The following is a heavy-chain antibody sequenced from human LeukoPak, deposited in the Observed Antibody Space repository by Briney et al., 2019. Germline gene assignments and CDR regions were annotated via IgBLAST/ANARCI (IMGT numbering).Heavy chain of an antibody. CDR2: ISRSSGTI. CDR3: ARDRAYAFDY. CDR1: GFTFSSYS. J-gene: IGHJ4*02. Sequence: PGGSLRLSCAASGFTFSSYSMNWVRQAPGKGLEWVSYISRSSGTISYADSVKGRFTISGDNSENSLYLHMNSLRAEDTAVYYCARDRAYAFDYWGQGVPVTVSS. D-gene: IGHD3-10*01. V-gene: IGHV3-48*01.